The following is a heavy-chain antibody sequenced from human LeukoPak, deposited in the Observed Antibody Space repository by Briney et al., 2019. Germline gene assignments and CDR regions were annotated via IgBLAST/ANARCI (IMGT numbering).Heavy chain of an antibody. CDR3: ARDSGVGSFGAFDI. Sequence: GGSLRLSCAASGFTFSSYNMNWVRQAPGKGLEWVSYISSSSSTIYYADSVKGRFTISRDNAKNSLYLQMNSLRAEDTAVYYCARDSGVGSFGAFDIWGQGTMVTVSS. CDR1: GFTFSSYN. CDR2: ISSSSSTI. J-gene: IGHJ3*02. V-gene: IGHV3-48*01. D-gene: IGHD1-26*01.